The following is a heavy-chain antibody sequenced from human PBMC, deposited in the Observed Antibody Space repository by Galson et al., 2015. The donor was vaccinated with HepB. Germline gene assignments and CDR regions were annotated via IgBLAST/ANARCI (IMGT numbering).Heavy chain of an antibody. Sequence: SLRLSCAASGFTFSNYAMHWVRRAPGKGLEWVALISYDGGNKYYADSVKGRFTISRDNLNNTLYLQMNSLRSEDTAVYYCAKDRLGSGSYYFDSWGHGALVTVSS. D-gene: IGHD3-10*01. CDR2: ISYDGGNK. CDR3: AKDRLGSGSYYFDS. V-gene: IGHV3-30-3*01. J-gene: IGHJ4*01. CDR1: GFTFSNYA.